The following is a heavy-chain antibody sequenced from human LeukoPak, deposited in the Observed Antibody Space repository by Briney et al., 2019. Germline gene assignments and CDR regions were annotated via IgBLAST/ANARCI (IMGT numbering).Heavy chain of an antibody. D-gene: IGHD3-3*02. CDR1: GGSISNYY. J-gene: IGHJ4*02. CDR2: IYISGTT. CDR3: ARLPHNSIWYFDF. Sequence: PSETLSLTCTVSGGSISNYYWSWIRQPAGKGLEWIGHIYISGTTNYNPSLKSRDTISVDKSRNQFSLNLRSVTAADTAVYYCARLPHNSIWYFDFWGQGTLVTVSS. V-gene: IGHV4-4*07.